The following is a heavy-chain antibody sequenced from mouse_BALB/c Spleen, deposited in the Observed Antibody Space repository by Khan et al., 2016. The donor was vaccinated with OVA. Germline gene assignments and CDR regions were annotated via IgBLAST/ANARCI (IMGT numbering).Heavy chain of an antibody. J-gene: IGHJ3*01. CDR3: ARVGYGGFAY. V-gene: IGHV1-9*01. CDR2: ILPGSGNT. D-gene: IGHD2-2*01. CDR1: GYTFSSYW. Sequence: QVQLQQSGVELMKPGASVKISCKATGYTFSSYWIEWVKQRPGHGLEWIGDILPGSGNTNNNEKFTGKATFTADTSSNTAYMQLSSLTSEDSAVYYCARVGYGGFAYWGQGTLVTVSA.